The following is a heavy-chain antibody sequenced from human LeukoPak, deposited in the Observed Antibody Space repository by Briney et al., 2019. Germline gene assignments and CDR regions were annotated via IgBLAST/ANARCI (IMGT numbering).Heavy chain of an antibody. V-gene: IGHV3-53*01. CDR1: GFTVSSNS. CDR3: AICHWYSSGCRNDY. J-gene: IGHJ4*02. Sequence: GGSLRLSCTVSGFTVSSNSMSWVRQAPGKGLEWVSFIYSDNTHYSDSVKGRFTISRDNSKNTLYLQMNSLRAEDTAVYYCAICHWYSSGCRNDYWGQGTLVTVSS. D-gene: IGHD6-19*01. CDR2: IYSDNT.